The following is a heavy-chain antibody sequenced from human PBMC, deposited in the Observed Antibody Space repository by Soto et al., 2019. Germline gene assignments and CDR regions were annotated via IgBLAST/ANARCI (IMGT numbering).Heavy chain of an antibody. CDR2: IISIFGTA. CDR1: GGTFSSYA. J-gene: IGHJ6*02. D-gene: IGHD1-26*01. CDR3: AAAREVRYYYYGMDV. Sequence: QVQLVQSGAEVKKPGSSVKVSCKASGGTFSSYAISWVRQAPGQGLEWMGGIISIFGTADYAQKFQGRVTITADESTSTAYMELSSLRSEGTAVYYCAAAREVRYYYYGMDVWGQGTTVTVSS. V-gene: IGHV1-69*12.